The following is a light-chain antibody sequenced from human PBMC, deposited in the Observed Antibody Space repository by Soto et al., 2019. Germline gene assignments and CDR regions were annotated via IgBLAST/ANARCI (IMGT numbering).Light chain of an antibody. CDR2: DVN. V-gene: IGLV2-14*01. CDR1: TSDVGGYNH. J-gene: IGLJ2*01. Sequence: QSALIQPASVSGSPGQSITISCTGTTSDVGGYNHVSWFQQHPGKVPKLMIYDVNNRPSGVSNRFSGSKSGNTASLTISGLQAEDEADYYCSSYTNTNNLVFGGGTKVTVL. CDR3: SSYTNTNNLV.